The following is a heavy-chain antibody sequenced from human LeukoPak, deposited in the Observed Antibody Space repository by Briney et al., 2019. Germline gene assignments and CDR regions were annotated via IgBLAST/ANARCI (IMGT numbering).Heavy chain of an antibody. CDR2: ISGSGGST. CDR1: GFTFSSYS. CDR3: AKDQGGVPLGRIAARPVY. Sequence: GGSLRLSCAASGFTFSSYSMSWVRQAPGKGLEWVSAISGSGGSTYYADSVKGRFTISRDNSKNTLYLQMNSLRAEDTAVYYCAKDQGGVPLGRIAARPVYWGQGTLVTVSS. J-gene: IGHJ4*02. V-gene: IGHV3-23*01. D-gene: IGHD6-6*01.